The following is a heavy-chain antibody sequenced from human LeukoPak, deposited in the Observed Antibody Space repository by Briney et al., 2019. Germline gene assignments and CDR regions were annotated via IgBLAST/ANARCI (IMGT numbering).Heavy chain of an antibody. V-gene: IGHV4-31*03. D-gene: IGHD6-13*01. CDR2: IYYSGST. CDR1: GGSISSGGYY. J-gene: IGHJ5*02. CDR3: ARVMRAAAGMWFDP. Sequence: SETLSLTRTVSGGSISSGGYYWSWIRQHPGKGLEWIGNIYYSGSTYYNPSRKSRVTISVDTSKNQFSLKLSSVTAADTAVYYCARVMRAAAGMWFDPWGQGTLVTVSS.